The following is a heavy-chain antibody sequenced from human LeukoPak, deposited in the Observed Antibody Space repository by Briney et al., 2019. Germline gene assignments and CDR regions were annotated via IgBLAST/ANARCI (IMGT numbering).Heavy chain of an antibody. CDR2: IIPIFGTA. V-gene: IGHV1-69*05. D-gene: IGHD2-15*01. J-gene: IGHJ5*02. CDR1: GGTFSSYA. Sequence: SVKVSCKASGGTFSSYAISWVRQAPGQGLEWMGGIIPIFGTANYAQKFQGRVTITTDKSTSTAYMELSSLRSEDTAVYYCARANGYCSGGSCYSEINWFDPWGQGTLVTVSS. CDR3: ARANGYCSGGSCYSEINWFDP.